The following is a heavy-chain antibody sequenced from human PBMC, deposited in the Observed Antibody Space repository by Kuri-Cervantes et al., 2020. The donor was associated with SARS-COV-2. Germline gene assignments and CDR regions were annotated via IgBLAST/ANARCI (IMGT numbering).Heavy chain of an antibody. CDR3: AKSPMVRGVISENWFDP. J-gene: IGHJ5*02. CDR2: ISWNSGSI. D-gene: IGHD3-10*01. V-gene: IGHV3-9*01. CDR1: GFTFSSYA. Sequence: GGSLRLSCAASGFTFSSYAMHWVRQAPGKGLEWVSGISWNSGSIGYADSVKGRFTISRDNAKNSLYLQMNSLRAEDTALYYCAKSPMVRGVISENWFDPWGQGTLVTVSS.